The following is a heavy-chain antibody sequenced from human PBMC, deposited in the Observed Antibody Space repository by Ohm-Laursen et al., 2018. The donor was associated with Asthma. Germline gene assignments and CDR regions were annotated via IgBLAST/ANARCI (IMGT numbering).Heavy chain of an antibody. CDR3: ARLHCSSTSCYWDY. Sequence: SVKVSCKASGYTFTSYAMHWVRQAPGQRLEWMGWINAGNGNTKYSQKFQGRVTITRDTSASTAYMELSSLRSEDTAVYYCARLHCSSTSCYWDYWGQGTLVTVSS. CDR2: INAGNGNT. D-gene: IGHD2-2*01. V-gene: IGHV1-3*01. J-gene: IGHJ4*02. CDR1: GYTFTSYA.